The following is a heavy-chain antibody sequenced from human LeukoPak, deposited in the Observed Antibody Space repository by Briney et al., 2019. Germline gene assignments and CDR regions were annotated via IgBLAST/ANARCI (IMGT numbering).Heavy chain of an antibody. CDR2: IYHSGYT. D-gene: IGHD2-2*01. Sequence: SETLSLTCNVSGASISTGTSYWGWIRQPPGRGLEWIGSIYHSGYTYYNPSLKSRVTISVDTSKNQFSLKLSSVTAADTAVYYCARDRCGRTSCYPGAFDIWGQGTMVTVSS. V-gene: IGHV4-39*07. J-gene: IGHJ3*02. CDR3: ARDRCGRTSCYPGAFDI. CDR1: GASISTGTSY.